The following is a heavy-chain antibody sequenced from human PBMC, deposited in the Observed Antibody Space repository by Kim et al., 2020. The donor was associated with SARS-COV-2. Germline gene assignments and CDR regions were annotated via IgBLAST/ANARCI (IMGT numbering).Heavy chain of an antibody. CDR1: GDSISRSSNY. J-gene: IGHJ4*02. CDR2: LNYSGNT. Sequence: SETLSLTCTVSGDSISRSSNYWGWIRQPPGKGLEWIGSLNYSGNTYYNPSLKSRATITVDTSKNQFSLKMRLVAAADTAVYCCARLVSDNSAVEYWGQGTLVTVSS. V-gene: IGHV4-39*01. D-gene: IGHD1-1*01. CDR3: ARLVSDNSAVEY.